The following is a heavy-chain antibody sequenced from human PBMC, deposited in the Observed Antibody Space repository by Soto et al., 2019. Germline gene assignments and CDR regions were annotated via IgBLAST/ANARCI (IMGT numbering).Heavy chain of an antibody. J-gene: IGHJ4*02. CDR2: ISYDGSNK. V-gene: IGHV3-30*03. CDR3: VKTVGTPGNFDY. D-gene: IGHD1-26*01. CDR1: GFTFSSYG. Sequence: LRLSCAASGFTFSSYGMHWVRQAPGKGLEWVAVISYDGSNKYYADSVKGRFTISRDNSKNTLYLQMNSLRAEDTAVYYCVKTVGTPGNFDYWGQGTLVTVSS.